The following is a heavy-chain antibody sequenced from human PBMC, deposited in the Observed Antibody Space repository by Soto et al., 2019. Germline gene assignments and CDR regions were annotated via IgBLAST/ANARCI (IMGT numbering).Heavy chain of an antibody. CDR1: GGSISTYY. CDR3: ARDAGGRGNGAFDI. CDR2: IYYSGST. Sequence: LCGGSISTYYWSWLRQPPGKGLEWIGYIYYSGSTNSNPSLKGRVTISEDTSKNQLSLKLSYVTAADTAVYFCARDAGGRGNGAFDIWGQGTRVTVS. J-gene: IGHJ3*02. V-gene: IGHV4-59*01. D-gene: IGHD3-16*01.